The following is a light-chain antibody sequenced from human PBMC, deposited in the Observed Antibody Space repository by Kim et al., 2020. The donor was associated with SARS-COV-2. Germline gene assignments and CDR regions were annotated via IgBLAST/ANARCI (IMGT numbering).Light chain of an antibody. CDR1: GSYNGYNA. Sequence: PGRRVSISCSGSGSYNGYNAVIWYQQLPGLAPQLLIYGDNQRPSGVPDRFSGSKSGTSASLAISGLQSEDEAEYYCSAWDDTLNVVFGGGTQLTVL. CDR2: GDN. CDR3: SAWDDTLNVV. J-gene: IGLJ2*01. V-gene: IGLV1-44*01.